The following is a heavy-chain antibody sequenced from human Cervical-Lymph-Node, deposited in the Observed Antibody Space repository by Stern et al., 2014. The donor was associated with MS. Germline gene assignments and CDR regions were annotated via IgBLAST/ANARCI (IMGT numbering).Heavy chain of an antibody. CDR3: TKNRATSITYFDY. J-gene: IGHJ4*02. CDR2: INGGNGYT. CDR1: GYTFTSHT. V-gene: IGHV1-3*01. Sequence: DQLVESGAEVKKPGASVKVSCKASGYTFTSHTIHWVRQAPGQRLEWMGRINGGNGYTKYSQNFQGRVTFIRDTSATTAYMELSNLRSEDTAVYYCTKNRATSITYFDYWGQGTLVTVSS. D-gene: IGHD1-14*01.